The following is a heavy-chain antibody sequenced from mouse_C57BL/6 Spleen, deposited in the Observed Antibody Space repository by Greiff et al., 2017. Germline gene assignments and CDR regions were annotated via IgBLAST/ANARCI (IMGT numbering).Heavy chain of an antibody. J-gene: IGHJ3*01. D-gene: IGHD1-1*01. CDR1: GYAFTNYS. Sequence: QVQLQQSGAELVRPGTSVKVSCKASGYAFTNYSIEWVKQRHGKGLEWIGVINPGSGGTKYNEKFKGKATLTAEKSSSTAYLQLISRTSEDSSVYFCARWHYGSSYWFAYWGQGTLVTVSA. CDR3: ARWHYGSSYWFAY. CDR2: INPGSGGT. V-gene: IGHV1-54*01.